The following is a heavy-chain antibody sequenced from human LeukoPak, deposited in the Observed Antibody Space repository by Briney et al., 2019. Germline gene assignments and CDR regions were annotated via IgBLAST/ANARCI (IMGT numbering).Heavy chain of an antibody. CDR3: ARSGTAVIAPYAFDI. D-gene: IGHD4-23*01. V-gene: IGHV4-59*01. Sequence: PSETLSLTCTVWGGSIRCYYWGWIRQPPGKGLEWVGYIYYSGSTNCNPSVKSRVAMSVDTSKKQFSLKLSSLTAADTAVYYCARSGTAVIAPYAFDIWGQGTMVTVSS. CDR2: IYYSGST. J-gene: IGHJ3*02. CDR1: GGSIRCYY.